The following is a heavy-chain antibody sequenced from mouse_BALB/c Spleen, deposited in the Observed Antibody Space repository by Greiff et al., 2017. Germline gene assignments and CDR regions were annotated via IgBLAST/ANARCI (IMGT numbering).Heavy chain of an antibody. CDR2: ISYSGST. D-gene: IGHD4-1*01. CDR1: GYSITSDYA. J-gene: IGHJ4*01. CDR3: ARRNGTFYYYAMDY. Sequence: EVQLQQSGPGLVKPSQSLSLTCTVTGYSITSDYAWNWIRQFPGNKLEWMGYISYSGSTSYNPSLKSRISITRDTSKNQFFLQLNSVTTEDTATYYCARRNGTFYYYAMDYWGQGTSVTVSS. V-gene: IGHV3-2*02.